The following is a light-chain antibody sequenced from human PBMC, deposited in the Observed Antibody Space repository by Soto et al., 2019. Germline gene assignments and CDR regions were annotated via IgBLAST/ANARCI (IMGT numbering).Light chain of an antibody. CDR1: NIGSDS. CDR2: DDS. Sequence: YELTQPPSVSVAPGQTARITCGGDNIGSDSVHWYQQKPGQAPLLVVYDDSDRPSGIPERFSGFSYGNTATLTISRVEAGAEADYYCHVWDGSSDHYVFGTGNKVP. V-gene: IGLV3-21*02. J-gene: IGLJ1*01. CDR3: HVWDGSSDHYV.